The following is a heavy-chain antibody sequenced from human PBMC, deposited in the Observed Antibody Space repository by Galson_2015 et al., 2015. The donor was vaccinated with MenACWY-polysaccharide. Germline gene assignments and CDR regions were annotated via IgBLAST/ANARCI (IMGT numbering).Heavy chain of an antibody. V-gene: IGHV3-7*01. CDR3: ARGHYGMDV. Sequence: SLRLSCAVSGFTFKNYWMSWVRQAPGKGLEWVANIKKDGSEKHCVDSVKGRFTISRDNGRSSLYLQMNGLRVEDTAVYYCARGHYGMDVWGQGTTDTVS. CDR1: GFTFKNYW. CDR2: IKKDGSEK. J-gene: IGHJ6*02.